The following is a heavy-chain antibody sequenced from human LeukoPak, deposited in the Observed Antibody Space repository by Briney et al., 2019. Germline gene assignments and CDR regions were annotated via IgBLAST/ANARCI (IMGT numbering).Heavy chain of an antibody. D-gene: IGHD1-7*01. Sequence: EASVKVSCKASGGTFSSYAISWVRQAPGQGLEWMGRIIPILGIANYAQKFQGRVTITADESTSTAYMELSSLRSEDTAVYYCARGALELGMFGASEHQPIYFQHWGQGTLVTVPS. CDR1: GGTFSSYA. CDR2: IIPILGIA. V-gene: IGHV1-69*04. CDR3: ARGALELGMFGASEHQPIYFQH. J-gene: IGHJ1*01.